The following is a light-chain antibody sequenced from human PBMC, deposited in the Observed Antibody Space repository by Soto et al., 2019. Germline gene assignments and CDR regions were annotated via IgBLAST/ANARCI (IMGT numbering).Light chain of an antibody. Sequence: EILMTQSPATLSVSPGERATLSCRASQNVNSNLAWFQQKPGQAPRLLIYGASTRATGIPARFSGSGSGTEFTLTISSLQSEDFAVYYCHQYDNWKTFGPGTKVDIK. J-gene: IGKJ1*01. CDR1: QNVNSN. V-gene: IGKV3-15*01. CDR2: GAS. CDR3: HQYDNWKT.